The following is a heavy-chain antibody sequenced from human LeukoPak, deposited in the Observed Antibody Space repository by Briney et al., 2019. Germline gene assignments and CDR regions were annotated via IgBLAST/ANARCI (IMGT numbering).Heavy chain of an antibody. J-gene: IGHJ4*02. Sequence: ASVKVSCKASGYTFTGYYMHWGRQAPGQGLGWMGWINPNSGGTNYAQKFQGRVTMTRDTSISTAYMELSRLRSDDTAVYYCARGPPPNYYDSSGQREHDYWGQGTLVTVSS. CDR3: ARGPPPNYYDSSGQREHDY. CDR2: INPNSGGT. D-gene: IGHD3-22*01. CDR1: GYTFTGYY. V-gene: IGHV1-2*02.